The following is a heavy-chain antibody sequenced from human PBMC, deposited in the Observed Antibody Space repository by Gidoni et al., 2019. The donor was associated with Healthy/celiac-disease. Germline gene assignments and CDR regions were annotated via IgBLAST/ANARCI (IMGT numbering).Heavy chain of an antibody. V-gene: IGHV1-8*01. J-gene: IGHJ6*02. D-gene: IGHD1-1*01. CDR1: GYPFTSYV. Sequence: QVQLVQSWAEVKKPVASVTVSCTDSGYPFTSYVINWVRQAPGQGLGWMGWMNPSRGNTGYAQKFQGRVTMTRNTSISTAYMELSSLRSEDTAVYYCARSQEPYYYYYGMDVWGQGTTVTVSS. CDR2: MNPSRGNT. CDR3: ARSQEPYYYYYGMDV.